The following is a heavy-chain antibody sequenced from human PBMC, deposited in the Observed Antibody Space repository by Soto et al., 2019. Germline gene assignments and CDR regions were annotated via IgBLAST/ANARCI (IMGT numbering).Heavy chain of an antibody. V-gene: IGHV4-59*08. Sequence: SETLSLTCTVSGGCISSYYWSWIRQPPGKGLEWIGYIYYSGSTNYNPSLKSRVTISVDTSKNQFSLKLSSVTAADTAVYYCARLYSGYDYDSLIDYWGQGTLVTVSS. CDR3: ARLYSGYDYDSLIDY. CDR2: IYYSGST. CDR1: GGCISSYY. D-gene: IGHD5-12*01. J-gene: IGHJ4*02.